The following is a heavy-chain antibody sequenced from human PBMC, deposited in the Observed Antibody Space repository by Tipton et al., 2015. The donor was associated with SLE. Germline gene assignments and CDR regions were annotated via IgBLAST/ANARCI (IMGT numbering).Heavy chain of an antibody. CDR1: GGSISNHL. Sequence: TLSLTCTDSGGSISNHLWSWIRQPPGKGLEWIGCLDNSGNTTYNPSFKSRVTISVSTSKDQLSMQLNSVSAADTAVYCCARYARTWYTTLLSHMAVWGQGSPVTVSS. CDR2: LDNSGNT. D-gene: IGHD6-13*01. V-gene: IGHV4-59*11. J-gene: IGHJ6*02. CDR3: ARYARTWYTTLLSHMAV.